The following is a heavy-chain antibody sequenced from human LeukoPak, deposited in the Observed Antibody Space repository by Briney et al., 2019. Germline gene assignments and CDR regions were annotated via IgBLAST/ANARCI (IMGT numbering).Heavy chain of an antibody. CDR3: ARQGYSGHSQGAADY. V-gene: IGHV1-69*13. CDR2: IIPIFGTA. D-gene: IGHD4-23*01. CDR1: GGTFSSYA. J-gene: IGHJ4*02. Sequence: GASVKVSCKASGGTFSSYAISWVRQAPGQGLEWMGGIIPIFGTANYAQKFQGRVTITADESTSTAHMELRSLRSDDTAVYYCARQGYSGHSQGAADYWGQGTLVTVSS.